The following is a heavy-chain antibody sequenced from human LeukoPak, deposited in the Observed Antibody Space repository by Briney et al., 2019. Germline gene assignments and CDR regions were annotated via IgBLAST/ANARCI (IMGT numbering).Heavy chain of an antibody. CDR2: ISHSGSI. Sequence: SETLSLTCTVSGASIRSDYWSWIRQPPGKGLEWTGYISHSGSINYTPSLKSRVTISIDMSKNQFSLKLTSVTAADTAVYYCAKIGDSNSLVVWGQGTLVTVSS. CDR1: GASIRSDY. D-gene: IGHD2-8*02. CDR3: AKIGDSNSLVV. J-gene: IGHJ4*02. V-gene: IGHV4-59*01.